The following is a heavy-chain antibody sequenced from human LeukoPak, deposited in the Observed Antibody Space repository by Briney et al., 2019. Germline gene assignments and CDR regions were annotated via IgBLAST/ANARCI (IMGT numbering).Heavy chain of an antibody. CDR1: GFTFSTYA. CDR3: AKDGYSSGWYGEDYYYGMDV. V-gene: IGHV3-23*01. J-gene: IGHJ6*02. D-gene: IGHD6-19*01. CDR2: ISPTGDGA. Sequence: SGGSLRLSCAASGFTFSTYALHWVRQAPGKGLEWVSGISPTGDGAYYADSVKGRFSISRDNSRNTLYVHMNSLRAEDTAVYYCAKDGYSSGWYGEDYYYGMDVWGQGTTVTVSS.